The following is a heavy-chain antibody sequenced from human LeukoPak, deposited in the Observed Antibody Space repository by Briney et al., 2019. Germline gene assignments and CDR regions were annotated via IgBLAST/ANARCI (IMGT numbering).Heavy chain of an antibody. J-gene: IGHJ6*03. CDR1: GYTFTSYG. D-gene: IGHD6-19*01. Sequence: ASVKVSCKASGYTFTSYGISWVRQAPGQGLEWMGWISAYNGNTNYAQKLQGRVTMTTDTSTSTAYMELRSLRSDDTAVYYCARDNVSGWYFYYYYYMDVWGKGTTVTISS. CDR2: ISAYNGNT. CDR3: ARDNVSGWYFYYYYYMDV. V-gene: IGHV1-18*01.